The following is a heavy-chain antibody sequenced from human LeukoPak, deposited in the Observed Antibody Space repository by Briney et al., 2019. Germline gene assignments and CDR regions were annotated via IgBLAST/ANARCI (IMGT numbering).Heavy chain of an antibody. CDR1: GGSFSGYF. V-gene: IGHV4-34*01. CDR2: INHSGST. D-gene: IGHD2-15*01. J-gene: IGHJ4*02. Sequence: SETLSLTCGVYGGSFSGYFWSWIRQPPGKGLEWIGEINHSGSTYYNPSLKSRVTISVDRSKNQFSLKLSSVTAADTAVYYCARGYCSGGSCYEYWGQGTLVTVSS. CDR3: ARGYCSGGSCYEY.